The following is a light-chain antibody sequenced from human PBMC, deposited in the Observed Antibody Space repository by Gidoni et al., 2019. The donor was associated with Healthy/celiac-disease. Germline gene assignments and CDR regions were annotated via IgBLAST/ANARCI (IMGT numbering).Light chain of an antibody. CDR2: GAS. CDR1: QTVSSN. J-gene: IGKJ2*01. CDR3: QQYNNWPPDT. V-gene: IGKV3-15*01. Sequence: DIVMTQSPATLSVSPGERATLSCRASQTVSSNLAWYQQKPGQAPRLLIYGASTRATGIPARFSGSGSGTEFTLTISSLQSEDFAVYYCQQYNNWPPDTFGQGTKLGIK.